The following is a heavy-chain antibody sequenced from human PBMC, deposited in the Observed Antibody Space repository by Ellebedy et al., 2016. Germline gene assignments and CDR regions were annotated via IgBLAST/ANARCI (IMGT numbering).Heavy chain of an antibody. CDR2: INAGNGNT. D-gene: IGHD6-19*01. V-gene: IGHV1-3*01. CDR3: ARVPVAGNWFDP. J-gene: IGHJ5*02. CDR1: GDTLNSND. Sequence: ASVKVSXXTSGDTLNSNDIYWVRQATGQRLEWMGWINAGNGNTKYSQKFQGRVTITRDTSASTAYMEVSSLRSEDTAVYYCARVPVAGNWFDPWGQGTLVTVSS.